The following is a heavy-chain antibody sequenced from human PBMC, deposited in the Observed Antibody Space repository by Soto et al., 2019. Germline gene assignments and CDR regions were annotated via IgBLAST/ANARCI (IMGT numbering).Heavy chain of an antibody. Sequence: VQLLESGGGLVQPGGSLRLSCAASGFTFSSYAMTWVRQAPGKGLEWVSALTGSGGNTNYLDSVKGRFTISRDNSKNPLYLQMTGFGAVDTAVYYCAKVGSYSQSFDHWYFDLWGRGTVVTVSP. J-gene: IGHJ2*01. V-gene: IGHV3-23*01. CDR1: GFTFSSYA. CDR3: AKVGSYSQSFDHWYFDL. CDR2: LTGSGGNT. D-gene: IGHD3-9*01.